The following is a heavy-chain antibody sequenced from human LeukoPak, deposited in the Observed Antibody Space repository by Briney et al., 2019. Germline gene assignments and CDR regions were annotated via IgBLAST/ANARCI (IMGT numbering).Heavy chain of an antibody. J-gene: IGHJ4*02. D-gene: IGHD3/OR15-3a*01. CDR1: GFTVAGNY. V-gene: IGHV3-53*01. CDR3: AGGRLRDGRFDF. Sequence: TGGSLRLSCAASGFTVAGNYMSWVRQAPGKGLEWLAVMYSGGNTYYADSVRGRFTISRDNSKNTLNLQMNNLRPDDTAVYYCAGGRLRDGRFDFWGQGTLVIVSS. CDR2: MYSGGNT.